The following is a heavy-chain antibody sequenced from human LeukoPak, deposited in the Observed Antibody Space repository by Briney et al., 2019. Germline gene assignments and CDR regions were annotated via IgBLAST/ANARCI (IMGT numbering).Heavy chain of an antibody. CDR2: ISAYDGNT. Sequence: GASVKVSCKASGYTFTSYGISWVRQAPGQGLEWMGWISAYDGNTNYAQKLQGRVTMTTDTSTSTAYMELRSLRSDDTAVYYCARAVVPERLYYYYYMDVWGKGTTVTVSS. V-gene: IGHV1-18*01. CDR3: ARAVVPERLYYYYYMDV. CDR1: GYTFTSYG. J-gene: IGHJ6*03. D-gene: IGHD2-2*01.